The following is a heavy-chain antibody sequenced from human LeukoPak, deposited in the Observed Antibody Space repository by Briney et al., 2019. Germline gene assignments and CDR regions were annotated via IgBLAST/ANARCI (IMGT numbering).Heavy chain of an antibody. CDR3: ARGDYYDGGGRNWFDP. Sequence: SETPSLTCSVSGDSMYSHYWSFIRQAAGTGLEWIGRIHTSGTTYYNPSLKSRVTLSIDTSMNQFSLRLTSVTAADTAVYYCARGDYYDGGGRNWFDPWGQETLVTVSP. CDR1: GDSMYSHY. V-gene: IGHV4-4*07. D-gene: IGHD3-3*01. CDR2: IHTSGTT. J-gene: IGHJ5*02.